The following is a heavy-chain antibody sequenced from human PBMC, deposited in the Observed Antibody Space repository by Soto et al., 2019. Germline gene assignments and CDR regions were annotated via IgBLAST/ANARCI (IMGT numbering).Heavy chain of an antibody. CDR2: IIPIFGTA. CDR1: GGTFSSYA. J-gene: IGHJ5*02. CDR3: ARVGIVATIRGWFDP. V-gene: IGHV1-69*13. D-gene: IGHD5-12*01. Sequence: ASVKVSCKASGGTFSSYAISWVRQAPGQGLEWMGGIIPIFGTANYAQKFQGRVTITADESTSTAYMELSSLRSEDTAVYYCARVGIVATIRGWFDPWGQGTLVTVS.